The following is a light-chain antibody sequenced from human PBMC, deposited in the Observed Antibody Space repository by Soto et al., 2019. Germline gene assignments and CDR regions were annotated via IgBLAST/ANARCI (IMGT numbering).Light chain of an antibody. Sequence: QSVLTQPASVSGPPGQSITISCTGTSSDVGGYNYVPWYQQHPGKAPKLMIYDVSNRPSGVSNRFSGSKSGNTASLTISGLQAEDEADYYCSSYTSSSPVVFGGGTKVTVL. CDR3: SSYTSSSPVV. CDR1: SSDVGGYNY. V-gene: IGLV2-14*01. CDR2: DVS. J-gene: IGLJ2*01.